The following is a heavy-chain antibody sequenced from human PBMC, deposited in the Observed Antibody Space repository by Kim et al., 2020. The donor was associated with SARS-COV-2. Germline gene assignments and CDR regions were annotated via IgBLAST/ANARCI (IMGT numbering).Heavy chain of an antibody. J-gene: IGHJ4*02. CDR3: AKNGRLGVIDS. CDR2: ISHTGAST. CDR1: GFTFSNYA. Sequence: GGFLRLSCTASGFTFSNYAMTWVRHVAGEGLQWISSISHTGASTHSADSLKGRFTISRDNSESTVFLQMDRLAAEDTGIYYCAKNGRLGVIDSWGQGTLVTVSS. V-gene: IGHV3-23*01. D-gene: IGHD7-27*01.